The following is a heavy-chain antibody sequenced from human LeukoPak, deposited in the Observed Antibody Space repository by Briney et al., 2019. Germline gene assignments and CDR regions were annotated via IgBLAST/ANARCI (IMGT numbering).Heavy chain of an antibody. J-gene: IGHJ6*02. Sequence: SETLSLTCTVSGGSISSSNYYWGWLRQPPGKGLEWIGTIYYSGSTYYNPSLKSRVTISVDASKNQFSLKLSSVTAADTAVYYCARQVPDDYGDYPGHYGMVVWGQGTMVTVSS. V-gene: IGHV4-39*01. CDR1: GGSISSSNYY. CDR3: ARQVPDDYGDYPGHYGMVV. D-gene: IGHD4-17*01. CDR2: IYYSGST.